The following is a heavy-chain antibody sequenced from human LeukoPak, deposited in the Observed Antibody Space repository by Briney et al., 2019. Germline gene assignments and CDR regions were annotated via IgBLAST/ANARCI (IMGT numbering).Heavy chain of an antibody. Sequence: GRSLRLSFTASGFPFRNYGKNWVRPAPGKGPGWVAGKWYDGSNKDYVDSVKGRFTISRDNAKNMLYLQMNSLRVEDTAVYYCARFLPRVVGDCYTDYWGQGSLVTVSS. D-gene: IGHD5-24*01. V-gene: IGHV3-33*03. CDR1: GFPFRNYG. CDR2: KWYDGSNK. J-gene: IGHJ4*02. CDR3: ARFLPRVVGDCYTDY.